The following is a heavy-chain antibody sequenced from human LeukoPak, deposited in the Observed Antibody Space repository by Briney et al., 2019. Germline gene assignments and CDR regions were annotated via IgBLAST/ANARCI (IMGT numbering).Heavy chain of an antibody. J-gene: IGHJ6*02. CDR2: IYSSGST. CDR3: ARVGYCTSGSCDDYFYYYAMDV. Sequence: SETLSLTCSVSGGSTSSYYWNWIRQPAGKGLEWIGRIYSSGSTNCNPSLKSRVTMSVDTSKNQFSLKLSSVTAADTAVYYCARVGYCTSGSCDDYFYYYAMDVWGQGTTVTVSS. CDR1: GGSTSSYY. V-gene: IGHV4-4*07. D-gene: IGHD2-15*01.